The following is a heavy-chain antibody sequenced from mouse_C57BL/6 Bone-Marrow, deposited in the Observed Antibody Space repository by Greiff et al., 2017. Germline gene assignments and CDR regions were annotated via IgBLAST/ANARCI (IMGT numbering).Heavy chain of an antibody. CDR1: GYTFTEYT. CDR2: FYPGSGSI. Sequence: VQLVESGAELVKPGASVQLSCKASGYTFTEYTIPWVKQRSGQGLEWIGWFYPGSGSIKYNEKFKDKATLTADKSSSTVYMELSRLTSEDSAVYFCARHESYHWYFDVWGTGTTVTVSS. D-gene: IGHD2-12*01. J-gene: IGHJ1*03. CDR3: ARHESYHWYFDV. V-gene: IGHV1-62-2*01.